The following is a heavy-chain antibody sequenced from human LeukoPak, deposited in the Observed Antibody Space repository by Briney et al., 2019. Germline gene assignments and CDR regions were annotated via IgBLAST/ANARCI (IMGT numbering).Heavy chain of an antibody. J-gene: IGHJ4*02. V-gene: IGHV3-9*01. CDR2: ISWNSGSI. CDR3: AKGGY. D-gene: IGHD3-16*01. CDR1: GFTFDDYA. Sequence: GRSLRLSCAASGFTFDDYAMHWVRQAPGKGLEWVSGISWNSGSIGYADSVKGRFTISRDNAKNSLYLQMNSLRAEDTALYCCAKGGYWGQGTLVTVSS.